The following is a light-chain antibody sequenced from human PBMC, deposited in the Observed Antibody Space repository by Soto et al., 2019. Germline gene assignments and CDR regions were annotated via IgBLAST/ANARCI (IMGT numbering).Light chain of an antibody. V-gene: IGKV3-15*01. CDR1: QSGSSN. Sequence: SPAALAVSNGERATLSCRASQSGSSNLAWYQQKPGQAPRLLIYGASTRATSIPARFSGSGSGTEFTLTISSLQSEDFAVYCCQQCGSSPETFGQGTKVDI. CDR2: GAS. CDR3: QQCGSSPET. J-gene: IGKJ1*01.